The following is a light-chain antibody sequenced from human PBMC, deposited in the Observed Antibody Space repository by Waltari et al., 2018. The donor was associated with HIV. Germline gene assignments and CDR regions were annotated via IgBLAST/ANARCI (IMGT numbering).Light chain of an antibody. CDR3: QQVNTYPLT. CDR2: SAS. Sequence: DIQLTQSPSFLSASVRDRVIITCRASQDISTYLAWYQQKPGKAPELLIYSASTLQSGVPSRFSGGGSGPEFTLTISSLQPEDSATYFCQQVNTYPLTFGPGTKVDIK. V-gene: IGKV1-9*01. J-gene: IGKJ3*01. CDR1: QDISTY.